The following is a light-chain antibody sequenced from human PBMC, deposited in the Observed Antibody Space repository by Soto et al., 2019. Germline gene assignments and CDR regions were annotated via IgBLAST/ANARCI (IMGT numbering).Light chain of an antibody. CDR1: QSVSSN. CDR2: GAS. V-gene: IGKV3-15*01. CDR3: QQYNNWSKT. Sequence: EIVMTQSPATLSVSPGERATLSCRASQSVSSNLAWYQQKPGQAPRLLIYGASTRATGIPARSSGSGSGTEFTLTISSLQSEDFAVYYCQQYNNWSKTFGQGTKV. J-gene: IGKJ1*01.